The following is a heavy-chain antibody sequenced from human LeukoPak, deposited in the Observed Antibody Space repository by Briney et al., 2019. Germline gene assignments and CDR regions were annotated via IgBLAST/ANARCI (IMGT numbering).Heavy chain of an antibody. CDR3: ARGPKGDYYYYYGMDV. CDR1: GYTFTGYY. Sequence: ASVKVSCKASGYTFTGYYMHWVRQAPGQGLEWMGWINPNSGGTNYAQKFQGRVTMTRDTSISTAYMELSSVTAADTAVYYCARGPKGDYYYYYGMDVWGQGTTVTVSS. V-gene: IGHV1-2*02. D-gene: IGHD2-21*02. J-gene: IGHJ6*02. CDR2: INPNSGGT.